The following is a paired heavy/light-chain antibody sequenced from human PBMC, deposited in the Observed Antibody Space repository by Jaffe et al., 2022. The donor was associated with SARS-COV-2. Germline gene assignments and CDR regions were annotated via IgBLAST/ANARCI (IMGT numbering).Heavy chain of an antibody. V-gene: IGHV3-7*03. J-gene: IGHJ6*02. Sequence: EVQLVESGGGLVQPGGSLRLSCTASGFSFSSYWMSWVRQAPGKGLEWVANIKHDGGERNYVDSVKGRFTISRDSAKNSLFIQMNSLRAEDTAVYYCARDAPFSCGDGSCWVGYFHYGLDVWGQGTTVTVSS. CDR3: ARDAPFSCGDGSCWVGYFHYGLDV. CDR1: GFSFSSYW. CDR2: IKHDGGER. D-gene: IGHD2-15*01.
Light chain of an antibody. Sequence: EIVLTQSPGTLSLSPGERATLSCRASQSVRSNYLAWYQQKPGQAPRLLIYGASSRATGIPDRFSGSGSGTDFSLTISRLETEDFGVFYCQQYGYSPYTFGQGTKLEIK. J-gene: IGKJ2*01. CDR1: QSVRSNY. V-gene: IGKV3-20*01. CDR3: QQYGYSPYT. CDR2: GAS.